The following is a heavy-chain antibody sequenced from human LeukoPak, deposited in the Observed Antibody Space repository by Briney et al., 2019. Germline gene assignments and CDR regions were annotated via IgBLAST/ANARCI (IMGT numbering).Heavy chain of an antibody. Sequence: GGSLRLSCAASGFTFSNAWMNWVRQAPGKGLEWAGRIKSKTDGGTTDYAAPVKGRFTISRDDSKNTLYLQMNSLKTEDTAVYYCSTTYYYDSSESYWGQGTLVTVSS. CDR3: STTYYYDSSESY. J-gene: IGHJ4*02. D-gene: IGHD3-22*01. CDR2: IKSKTDGGTT. V-gene: IGHV3-15*07. CDR1: GFTFSNAW.